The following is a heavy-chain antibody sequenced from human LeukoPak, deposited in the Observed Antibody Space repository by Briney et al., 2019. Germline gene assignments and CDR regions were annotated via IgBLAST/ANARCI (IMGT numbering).Heavy chain of an antibody. CDR3: ARGGGYCSSTSCRDAFDI. Sequence: GGSLRLSCAASGFTFSSYSMNWVRQAPGKGLERVSSIRSSSSYIYYADSVKGRFTISRDNAKNSLYLQMNSLRAEDTAVYYCARGGGYCSSTSCRDAFDIWGQGTMVTVSS. J-gene: IGHJ3*02. CDR2: IRSSSSYI. D-gene: IGHD2-2*01. CDR1: GFTFSSYS. V-gene: IGHV3-21*01.